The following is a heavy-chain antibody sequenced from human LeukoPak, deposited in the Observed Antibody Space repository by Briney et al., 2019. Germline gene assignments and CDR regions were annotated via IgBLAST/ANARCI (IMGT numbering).Heavy chain of an antibody. J-gene: IGHJ4*02. CDR3: ARDFSWRQFDY. Sequence: QTGGSLTLSCAVSGFTVSSSYMTWVRQAPGKGLEWVSVFYIDGSTYYVDSVKGRFTISRDDSKNTLYLQMNSLRAEDTAVCYCARDFSWRQFDYWGQGTLVTVAS. D-gene: IGHD6-13*01. CDR2: FYIDGST. CDR1: GFTVSSSY. V-gene: IGHV3-53*01.